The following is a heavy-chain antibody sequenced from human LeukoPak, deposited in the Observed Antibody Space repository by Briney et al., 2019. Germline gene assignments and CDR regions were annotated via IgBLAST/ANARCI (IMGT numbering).Heavy chain of an antibody. J-gene: IGHJ6*03. CDR2: IYTSGST. V-gene: IGHV4-61*02. D-gene: IGHD2-2*01. CDR3: AAGVPAARLYYYYYMDV. CDR1: GGSISSGSYY. Sequence: PSETLSLTCTVSGGSISSGSYYWSWIRQPAGKGLEWIGRIYTSGSTNYNPSLKSRVTISVDTSKNQFSLKLSSVTAADTAVYYCAAGVPAARLYYYYYMDVWGKGTTVTVSS.